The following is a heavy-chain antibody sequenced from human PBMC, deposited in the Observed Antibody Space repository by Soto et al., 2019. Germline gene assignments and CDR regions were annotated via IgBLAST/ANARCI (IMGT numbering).Heavy chain of an antibody. Sequence: EVQLVESGGGLVQPGGSLRLSCAAPGFIVSRNYMSWVRQAPGKGLEWVSVMYSGGSTYYADSVKGRFTISGDNSKNTLYLQMNSLRAEDTAVYYCARGGYNPYCGMDVWGQGTTVTVSS. V-gene: IGHV3-66*01. CDR3: ARGGYNPYCGMDV. J-gene: IGHJ6*02. D-gene: IGHD5-12*01. CDR1: GFIVSRNY. CDR2: MYSGGST.